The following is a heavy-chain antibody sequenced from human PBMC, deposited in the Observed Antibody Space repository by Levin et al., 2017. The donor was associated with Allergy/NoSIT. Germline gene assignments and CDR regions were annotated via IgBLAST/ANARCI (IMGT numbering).Heavy chain of an antibody. D-gene: IGHD3-22*01. J-gene: IGHJ3*02. Sequence: GGSLRLSCAASGFTFSSYSMNWVRQAPGKGLEWVSSISSSSSYIYYADSVKGRFTISRDNAKNSLYLQMNSLRAEDTAVYYCAREGWSSGGNDAFDIWGQGTMVTVSS. CDR2: ISSSSSYI. CDR1: GFTFSSYS. V-gene: IGHV3-21*01. CDR3: AREGWSSGGNDAFDI.